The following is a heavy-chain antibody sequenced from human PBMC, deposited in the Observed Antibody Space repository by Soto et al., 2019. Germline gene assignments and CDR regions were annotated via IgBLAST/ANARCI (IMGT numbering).Heavy chain of an antibody. D-gene: IGHD3-3*01. CDR1: GGSVSSGGYY. J-gene: IGHJ6*02. CDR2: IYYSGST. CDR3: ARIDSVPYFSGMDV. Sequence: SETLSLTCTVSGGSVSSGGYYWSWIRQPPGKGLEWIGYIYYSGSTNYNPSLKSRVTISVDTSKNQFSLKLSSVTAADTAVYYCARIDSVPYFSGMDVWGQGTTVTVSS. V-gene: IGHV4-61*08.